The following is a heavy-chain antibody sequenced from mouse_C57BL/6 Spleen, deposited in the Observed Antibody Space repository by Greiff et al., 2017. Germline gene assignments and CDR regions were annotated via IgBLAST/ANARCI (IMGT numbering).Heavy chain of an antibody. CDR3: ARVTGVYAMDD. Sequence: EVQVVESGGGLVKPGGSLKLSCAASGFTFSSYAMSWVRQTPEKRLEWVATISDGGSYTYYPDNVKGRFTISKDNAKNNLYLQMSHLKSEDTAMYYCARVTGVYAMDDWGQGTTVTVAS. CDR1: GFTFSSYA. V-gene: IGHV5-4*01. J-gene: IGHJ4*01. CDR2: ISDGGSYT. D-gene: IGHD4-1*01.